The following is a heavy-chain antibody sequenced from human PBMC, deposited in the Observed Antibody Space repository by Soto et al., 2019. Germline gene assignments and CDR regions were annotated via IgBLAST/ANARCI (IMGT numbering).Heavy chain of an antibody. V-gene: IGHV4-61*01. CDR3: SYGSSFDY. CDR2: ISHSGRT. Sequence: PSETLSLTCTVSGASLRSGSYYWSWIRQPPGKGLEWIGYISHSGRTNYDPSLKSRLTMSVDTSQNQFSLQLNSVTAADTAVYYCSYGSSFDYWGQGPLVTVYS. CDR1: GASLRSGSYY. D-gene: IGHD3-10*01. J-gene: IGHJ4*02.